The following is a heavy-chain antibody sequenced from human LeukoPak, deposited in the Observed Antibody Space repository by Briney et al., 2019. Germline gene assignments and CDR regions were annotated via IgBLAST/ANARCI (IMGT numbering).Heavy chain of an antibody. Sequence: GGSLRLSCAASGFTFSTYVMSWVRQAPGKGLEWVSAISGSGGSTYYADSVKGRFTISRDNSKNTLYLQMNSLRAEDTAVYYCAKDGGYYDSSGLYWGQGTLVTVSS. V-gene: IGHV3-23*01. CDR2: ISGSGGST. CDR1: GFTFSTYV. CDR3: AKDGGYYDSSGLY. J-gene: IGHJ4*02. D-gene: IGHD3-22*01.